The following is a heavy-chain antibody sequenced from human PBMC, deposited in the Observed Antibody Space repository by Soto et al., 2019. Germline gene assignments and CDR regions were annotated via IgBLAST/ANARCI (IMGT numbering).Heavy chain of an antibody. Sequence: GESLKISCKGSGYSFTSYWIGWVRQMPGKGLEWMGIIYPGDSDTRYSPSFQGQVTISADKSISTAYLQWSSLKASDTAMYYCARHKAFFFGDCYSGNSFDFSGPGTLVT. CDR1: GYSFTSYW. CDR2: IYPGDSDT. J-gene: IGHJ3*01. CDR3: ARHKAFFFGDCYSGNSFDF. D-gene: IGHD2-21*02. V-gene: IGHV5-51*01.